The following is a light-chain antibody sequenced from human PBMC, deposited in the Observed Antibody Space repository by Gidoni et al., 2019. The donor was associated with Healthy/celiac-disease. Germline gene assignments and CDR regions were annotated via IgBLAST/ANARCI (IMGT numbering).Light chain of an antibody. V-gene: IGKV3-11*01. CDR3: QQRSNWSGT. J-gene: IGKJ4*01. CDR2: DAS. Sequence: EIVLTQSPATLSLSPGERATLSCRASRSVSSYLAWYQQKPGQAPRLLIYDASNRATGIPARFSGSGSGTDFTLTISSLEPEDFAVYYCQQRSNWSGTFGGGTKVEIK. CDR1: RSVSSY.